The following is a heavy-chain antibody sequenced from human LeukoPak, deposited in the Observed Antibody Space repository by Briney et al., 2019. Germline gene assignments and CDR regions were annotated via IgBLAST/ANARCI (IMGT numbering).Heavy chain of an antibody. D-gene: IGHD2-15*01. V-gene: IGHV4-38-2*02. CDR3: ASAVVVAAFSYYFDY. Sequence: SETLSLTCTVSGYSIRSGFYWGWIRQPPGKGLEWIGNIYHSGITYYTPSLSSRVTMSVDTSKNQFSLKLSSVTAADTAVYYCASAVVVAAFSYYFDYWGQGTLVTVSS. CDR1: GYSIRSGFY. CDR2: IYHSGIT. J-gene: IGHJ4*02.